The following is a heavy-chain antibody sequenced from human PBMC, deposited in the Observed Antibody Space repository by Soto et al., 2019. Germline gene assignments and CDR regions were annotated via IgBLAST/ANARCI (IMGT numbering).Heavy chain of an antibody. J-gene: IGHJ4*02. CDR1: GGSISSYY. V-gene: IGHV4-59*08. CDR3: ARRQGPIDY. Sequence: SETLSLTCTVSGGSISSYYWSWIRQPPGKGLEWIGYIYYSGSTNYNPSLKSRVTISVDTSKNQFSLKLSSVTAADTAVYYCARRQGPIDYWGQGTLVTVSS. CDR2: IYYSGST.